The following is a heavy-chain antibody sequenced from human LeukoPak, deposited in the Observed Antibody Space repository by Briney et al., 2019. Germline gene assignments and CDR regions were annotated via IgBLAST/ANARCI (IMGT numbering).Heavy chain of an antibody. V-gene: IGHV3-64*01. CDR2: ISSNGGST. Sequence: PGGSLRLSCAASGFTFSSYAMHWVRQAPGKGLEYVSAISSNGGSTYYANSVKGRFTISRDNSENTLYLQMGSLRAEDMAVYYCARGQYGDYLVYYFDYWGQGTLVTVSS. CDR3: ARGQYGDYLVYYFDY. J-gene: IGHJ4*02. D-gene: IGHD4-17*01. CDR1: GFTFSSYA.